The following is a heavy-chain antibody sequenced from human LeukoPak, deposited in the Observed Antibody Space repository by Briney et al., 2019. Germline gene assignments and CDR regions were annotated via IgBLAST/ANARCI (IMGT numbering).Heavy chain of an antibody. CDR2: IYYSGST. Sequence: SETLSLTCTSSGGSICSGDYYWSWIRQHPGKGLEWIGYIYYSGSTYYNPSLKSRVALSVDTSKNQFSLKLSSLTAADTAVYYCAKSREEIRGLDAFDIWGQGTMVTVSS. J-gene: IGHJ3*02. CDR1: GGSICSGDYY. D-gene: IGHD5-24*01. V-gene: IGHV4-31*03. CDR3: AKSREEIRGLDAFDI.